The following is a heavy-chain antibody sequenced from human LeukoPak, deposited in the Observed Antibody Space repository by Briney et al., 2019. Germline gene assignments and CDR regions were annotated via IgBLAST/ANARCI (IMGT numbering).Heavy chain of an antibody. V-gene: IGHV3-23*01. CDR1: GFTFSSYA. J-gene: IGHJ3*02. CDR3: AKAHIVVVIENAFDI. CDR2: ISGGGGST. D-gene: IGHD2-21*01. Sequence: GGSLRLSCAASGFTFSSYAMSWVRQAPGKGLEWLSAISGGGGSTSYADSVKGRFTISRDNSKNTLYLQMNSLRAEDTAVYYCAKAHIVVVIENAFDIWGQGTMVTVSS.